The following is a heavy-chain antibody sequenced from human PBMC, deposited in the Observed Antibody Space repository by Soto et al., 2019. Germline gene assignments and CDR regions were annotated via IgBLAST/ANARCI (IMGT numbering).Heavy chain of an antibody. Sequence: EVQLLESGGGLVQPGGSLRLSCAASGFTFSSYAMSWVRQAPGKGLEWVSAISGSGGSTYYADSVTGRFTISRDNSKNTLYLQMTSLRAEDTAVYYCASSIAVAGPIDYWGQGTLVTVSS. D-gene: IGHD6-19*01. CDR1: GFTFSSYA. CDR2: ISGSGGST. CDR3: ASSIAVAGPIDY. J-gene: IGHJ4*02. V-gene: IGHV3-23*01.